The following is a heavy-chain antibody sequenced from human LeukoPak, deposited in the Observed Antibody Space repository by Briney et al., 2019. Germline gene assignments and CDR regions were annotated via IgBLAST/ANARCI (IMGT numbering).Heavy chain of an antibody. Sequence: ASVKVSCKVSGYTLTELSMHWVRQAPGKGLEWMGGFDPEDGETIYAQKFQGRVTMTEDTSTDTAYMELSSLRSEDTAVYYCATVGSSSWSFDYWGQGTLVTVSS. V-gene: IGHV1-24*01. CDR3: ATVGSSSWSFDY. J-gene: IGHJ4*02. CDR1: GYTLTELS. CDR2: FDPEDGET. D-gene: IGHD6-13*01.